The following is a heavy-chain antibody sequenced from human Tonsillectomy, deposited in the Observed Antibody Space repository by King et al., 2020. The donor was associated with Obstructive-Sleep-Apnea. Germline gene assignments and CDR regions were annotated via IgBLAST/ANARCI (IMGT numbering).Heavy chain of an antibody. V-gene: IGHV1-69*12. J-gene: IGHJ6*02. D-gene: IGHD5-18*01. CDR2: IIPIFGTA. Sequence: QLVQSGAEVKKPGSSVKVSCKASGGTFSSYAISWVRQAPGQGLEWMGGIIPIFGTANYAQKFQGRVPITADESTSTAYMELSSLRSEDTAGYYCARGGRGYSYGPDYYYYYGMDVWGQGTTVTVSS. CDR1: GGTFSSYA. CDR3: ARGGRGYSYGPDYYYYYGMDV.